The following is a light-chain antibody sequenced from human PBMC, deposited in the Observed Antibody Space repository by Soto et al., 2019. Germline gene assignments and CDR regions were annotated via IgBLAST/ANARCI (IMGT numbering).Light chain of an antibody. Sequence: DIQMTQSPSSLSASVGDRVTITCRASQSISSYFNWYQQKPQTAPKLLIYAASSLQSGVPSRFSGSGSGTDFTLTVSILQHEDFETYYCQQSYSTARTFGQANKLDIK. J-gene: IGKJ1*01. CDR1: QSISSY. CDR3: QQSYSTART. CDR2: AAS. V-gene: IGKV1-39*01.